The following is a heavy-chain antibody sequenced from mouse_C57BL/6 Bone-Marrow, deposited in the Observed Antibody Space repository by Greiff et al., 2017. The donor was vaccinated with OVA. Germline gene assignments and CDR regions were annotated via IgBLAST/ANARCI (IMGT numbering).Heavy chain of an antibody. CDR1: GYTFTDHT. V-gene: IGHV1-78*01. Sequence: VQLQQSDAELVKPGASVKISCKVSGYTFTDHTIHWMKQRPEQGLEWIGYIYPRDGSTKYNEKFQGTATLTADKSYSPAYMQLNRLTSDDTAVFCCARLDRCEYRKYPVDHWGQGTSVPVSS. CDR2: IYPRDGST. CDR3: ARLDRCEYRKYPVDH. D-gene: IGHD5-2*01. J-gene: IGHJ4*01.